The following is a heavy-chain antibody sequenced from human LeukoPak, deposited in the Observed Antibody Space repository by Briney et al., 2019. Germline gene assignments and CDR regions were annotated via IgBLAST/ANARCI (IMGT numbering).Heavy chain of an antibody. V-gene: IGHV3-7*05. CDR1: GLTFSTYW. D-gene: IGHD2-2*01. CDR2: IFHDGSEK. Sequence: GSLRLSCEASGLTFSTYWMSWVRQAPGKGLEWVANIFHDGSEKHYVDSVKGRFTISRDNAKNSLYLQMNSLRVEDSAVYYCAKEECSSTRCYYFDYWGQGTLVTVSS. J-gene: IGHJ4*02. CDR3: AKEECSSTRCYYFDY.